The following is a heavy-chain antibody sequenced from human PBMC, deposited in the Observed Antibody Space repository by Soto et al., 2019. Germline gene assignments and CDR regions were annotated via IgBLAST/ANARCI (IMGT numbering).Heavy chain of an antibody. CDR2: INPNSGGT. CDR1: GYTFTGYY. D-gene: IGHD3-9*01. V-gene: IGHV1-2*02. Sequence: ASVKVSCKASGYTFTGYYMHWVRQAPGQGLEWMGWINPNSGGTNYAQKFQGRVTMTRDTSISTAYMELSRLRSDDTAVYYCARGGLRYFDWLPFDYWGQGTLVTVSS. CDR3: ARGGLRYFDWLPFDY. J-gene: IGHJ4*02.